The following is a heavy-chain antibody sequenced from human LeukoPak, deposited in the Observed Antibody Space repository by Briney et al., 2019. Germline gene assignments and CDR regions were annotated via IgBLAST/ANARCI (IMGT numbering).Heavy chain of an antibody. CDR3: AKVAGPLDY. CDR2: IEGDGNRI. CDR1: GFTLSAYW. D-gene: IGHD6-13*01. J-gene: IGHJ4*02. Sequence: GTSLRLSCAASGFTLSAYWMHWVRQAPGKGLMWVSRIEGDGNRITYADSVKGRFTISRDNAKNTLYLQMNSLRAEDTAVYYCAKVAGPLDYWGQGTLVTVSS. V-gene: IGHV3-74*01.